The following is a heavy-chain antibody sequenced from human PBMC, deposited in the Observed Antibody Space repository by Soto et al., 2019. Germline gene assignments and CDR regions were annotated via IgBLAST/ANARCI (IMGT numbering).Heavy chain of an antibody. Sequence: SETLSLTCTVSDGSIRSYYWSWIRQPAGKGLEWIGRIYSSGSTNYNPSLKSRVTMSVDMSKNQFSLKLTSVTAADTAVYYCARVSVAGLYYFDYWGQGTLVTVS. J-gene: IGHJ4*02. D-gene: IGHD6-19*01. CDR3: ARVSVAGLYYFDY. CDR1: DGSIRSYY. CDR2: IYSSGST. V-gene: IGHV4-4*07.